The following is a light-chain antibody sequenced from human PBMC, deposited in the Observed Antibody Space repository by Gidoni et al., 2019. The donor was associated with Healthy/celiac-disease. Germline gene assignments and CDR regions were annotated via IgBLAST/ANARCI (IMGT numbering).Light chain of an antibody. V-gene: IGKV1-39*01. CDR1: QSISSY. CDR2: AAS. J-gene: IGKJ4*01. Sequence: IQMTQSPSSLSASVADRVTITCRASQSISSYLNWYQQKPGKAPKLLIYAASSLQSGVPSSFSGSGSGTDFTLTISSLQPEDFATYYCQQSYSTPLVTFGGGTKVEIK. CDR3: QQSYSTPLVT.